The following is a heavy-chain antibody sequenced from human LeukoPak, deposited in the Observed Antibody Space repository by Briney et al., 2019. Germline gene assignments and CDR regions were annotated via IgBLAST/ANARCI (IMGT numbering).Heavy chain of an antibody. CDR1: GDSVSSNSAA. J-gene: IGHJ4*02. D-gene: IGHD4-17*01. Sequence: SQTLSLTCAISGDSVSSNSAAWNWIRQSPSRGLEWLGRTYYRSKWYNDYAVSVKSRITINPDTSKNQFSLQLNSVTPEDTAVYYCARGPPYSGDYDPYFDYWGQGTLVTVSS. V-gene: IGHV6-1*01. CDR3: ARGPPYSGDYDPYFDY. CDR2: TYYRSKWYN.